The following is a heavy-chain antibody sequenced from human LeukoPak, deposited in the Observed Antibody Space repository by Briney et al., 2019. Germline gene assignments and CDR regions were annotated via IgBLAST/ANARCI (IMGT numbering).Heavy chain of an antibody. D-gene: IGHD4-17*01. Sequence: SETLSLTCTVSGYSISSGYFWGWIRQPPGKGLEWIGTISHGGSTYYNPSLKSRVTISVDTSKNQFSLNLSSVTAADTVVFYCARATVTTEGDYFDYWGQGTLVTVSS. CDR2: ISHGGST. CDR1: GYSISSGYF. J-gene: IGHJ4*02. V-gene: IGHV4-38-2*02. CDR3: ARATVTTEGDYFDY.